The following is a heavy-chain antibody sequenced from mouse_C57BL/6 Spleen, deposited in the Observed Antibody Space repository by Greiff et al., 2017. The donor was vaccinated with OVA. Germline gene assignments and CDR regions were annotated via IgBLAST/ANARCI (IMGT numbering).Heavy chain of an antibody. Sequence: VMLVESGPGLVQPSQSLSITCTVSGFSLTSYGVHWVRQSPVKGLEWLGVIGSGGSTDDNAAFISRLSISEDNSKSQVFFKMNSLQAEDTAIYYCARNYDGYWGFAYGGQGTLVTVSA. J-gene: IGHJ3*01. D-gene: IGHD2-3*01. CDR2: IGSGGST. CDR1: GFSLTSYG. CDR3: ARNYDGYWGFAY. V-gene: IGHV2-2*01.